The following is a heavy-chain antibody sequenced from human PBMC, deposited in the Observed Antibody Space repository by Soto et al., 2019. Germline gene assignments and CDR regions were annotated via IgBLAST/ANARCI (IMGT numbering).Heavy chain of an antibody. J-gene: IGHJ4*02. CDR1: GFTFSSYW. CDR3: ARARPPTVTTLGRNFDY. Sequence: GGSLRLSCAASGFTFSSYWMSWVRQAPGKGLEWVANIKQDGSEKYYVDSVKGRFTISRDNAKNSLYLQMNSLRAEDTAVYYCARARPPTVTTLGRNFDYWGQGTLVTVSS. D-gene: IGHD4-17*01. CDR2: IKQDGSEK. V-gene: IGHV3-7*01.